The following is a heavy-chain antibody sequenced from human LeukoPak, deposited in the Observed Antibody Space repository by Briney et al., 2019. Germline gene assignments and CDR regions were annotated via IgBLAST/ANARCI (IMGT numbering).Heavy chain of an antibody. V-gene: IGHV1-69*04. J-gene: IGHJ4*02. Sequence: ASVKVSCKASGGTFSSYAISWVRQAPGQGLEWMERIIPILGIANYAQKFQGRVTITADKSTSTAYMELSSLRSEDTAVYYCARVYSYGHWYFDYWGQGTLVTVSS. D-gene: IGHD5-18*01. CDR1: GGTFSSYA. CDR3: ARVYSYGHWYFDY. CDR2: IIPILGIA.